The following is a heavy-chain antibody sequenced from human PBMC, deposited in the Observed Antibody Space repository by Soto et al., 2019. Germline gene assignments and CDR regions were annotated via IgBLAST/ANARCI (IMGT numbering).Heavy chain of an antibody. J-gene: IGHJ4*02. CDR2: ISGSGGST. V-gene: IGHV3-23*01. CDR3: AKSHEFGVVILYYFDY. D-gene: IGHD3-3*01. Sequence: TGGTLRLSCAASGFTFSSYAMSWVRQAPGKGLEWVSAISGSGGSTYYADSVKGRFTISRDNSKNTLYLQMNSLRAEDTAVYYCAKSHEFGVVILYYFDYWGQGTLVTVSS. CDR1: GFTFSSYA.